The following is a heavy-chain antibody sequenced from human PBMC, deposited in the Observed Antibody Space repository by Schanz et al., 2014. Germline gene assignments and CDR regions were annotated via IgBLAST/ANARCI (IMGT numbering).Heavy chain of an antibody. CDR3: ARIGGSVFDY. J-gene: IGHJ4*02. Sequence: VQLVESGGDLVQPGGSLRLSCSASGFTFSTFAMHWVRQAPGRGLEWVSIIFTDGRTYYADSVKGRFTISRDSSKNSLYLQMNSLRAEDTAVYYCARIGGSVFDYWAQGTLVTVSS. V-gene: IGHV3-NL1*01. D-gene: IGHD3-10*01. CDR2: IFTDGRT. CDR1: GFTFSTFA.